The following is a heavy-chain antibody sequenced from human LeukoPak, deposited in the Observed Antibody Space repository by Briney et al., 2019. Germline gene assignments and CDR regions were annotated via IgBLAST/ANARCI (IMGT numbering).Heavy chain of an antibody. Sequence: RGSLRLSCAASGFTFSSYWMHWVRQAPGKGLEWVSGINWNGGSTGYADSVKGRFTISRDNAKNSLYLQMNSLRAEDTALYYCARDLPLVRQDFWSGYYFRRDYYYMDVWGKGTTVTVSS. V-gene: IGHV3-20*04. CDR2: INWNGGST. CDR3: ARDLPLVRQDFWSGYYFRRDYYYMDV. D-gene: IGHD3-3*01. J-gene: IGHJ6*03. CDR1: GFTFSSYW.